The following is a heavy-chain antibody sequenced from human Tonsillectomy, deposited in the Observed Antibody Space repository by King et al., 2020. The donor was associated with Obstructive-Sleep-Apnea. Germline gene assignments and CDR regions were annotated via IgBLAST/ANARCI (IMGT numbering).Heavy chain of an antibody. CDR2: IYHSGST. V-gene: IGHV4-38-2*02. CDR1: GYSISSGYY. D-gene: IGHD1-26*01. J-gene: IGHJ2*01. Sequence: QLQESGPGLVKPSETLSLTCTVSGYSISSGYYWGWIRQPPGKGLEGIGSIYHSGSTSYNPSLKSRVTIYVDMSKNQFSLKLGSVTAADTAVYYCARAVVGATDWYFDLWGRGTLVTVSS. CDR3: ARAVVGATDWYFDL.